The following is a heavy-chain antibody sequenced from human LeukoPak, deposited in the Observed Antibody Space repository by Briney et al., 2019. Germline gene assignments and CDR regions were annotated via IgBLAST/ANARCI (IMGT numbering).Heavy chain of an antibody. J-gene: IGHJ5*02. D-gene: IGHD3-10*01. V-gene: IGHV4-38-2*02. CDR1: GYSISSGYY. CDR2: VYHSGST. CDR3: ARGGYYGSGNDFRFDP. Sequence: ASETLSLTCTVSGYSISSGYYWGWIRQPPGKGLEWIGSVYHSGSTYYNPSLKSRVTISVETSKNQFSLKLKAVTAADTAVYYCARGGYYGSGNDFRFDPWGQGTLVTVSS.